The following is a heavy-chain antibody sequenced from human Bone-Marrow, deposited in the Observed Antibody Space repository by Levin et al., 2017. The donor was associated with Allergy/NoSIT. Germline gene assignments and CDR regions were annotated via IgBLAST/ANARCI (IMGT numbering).Heavy chain of an antibody. V-gene: IGHV4-39*01. J-gene: IGHJ4*02. D-gene: IGHD3-10*01. CDR2: IYYSGST. Sequence: PSETLSLTCTVSGGSISSSSYYWGWIRQPPGKGLEWIGSIYYSGSTYYNPSLKSRVTISVDTSKNQFSLKLSSVTAADTAVYYCARRGGDYFDYWGQGTLVTVSS. CDR1: GGSISSSSYY. CDR3: ARRGGDYFDY.